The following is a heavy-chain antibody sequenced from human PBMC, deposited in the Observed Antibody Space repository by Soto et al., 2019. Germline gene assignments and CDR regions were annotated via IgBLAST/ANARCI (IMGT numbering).Heavy chain of an antibody. Sequence: GGSLRLSCAASGFTFSTYAMSWVRQAPGKGLEWVSTINTSGGSTYYAESVKGRFTISRDNSKNTLYLQMNSLRPEDTAVYYCAKFYGGKSAHTYTIDPWGQGTLVTVSS. J-gene: IGHJ5*02. V-gene: IGHV3-23*01. D-gene: IGHD2-15*01. CDR1: GFTFSTYA. CDR3: AKFYGGKSAHTYTIDP. CDR2: INTSGGST.